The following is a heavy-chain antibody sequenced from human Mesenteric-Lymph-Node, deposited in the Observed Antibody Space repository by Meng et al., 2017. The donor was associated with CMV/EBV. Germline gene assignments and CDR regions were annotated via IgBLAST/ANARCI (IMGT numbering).Heavy chain of an antibody. CDR2: IRSKANNYAT. V-gene: IGHV3-73*01. D-gene: IGHD3-3*01. CDR3: ARAFWSGYYGAFDI. CDR1: GLTFSGSV. Sequence: GESLKISCAASGLTFSGSVIHWVRQASGRGLEWVGRIRSKANNYATAYAASVKGRFTISRDDSKNTAYLQMNSLKTEDTAVYYCARAFWSGYYGAFDIWGQGTMVTVSS. J-gene: IGHJ3*02.